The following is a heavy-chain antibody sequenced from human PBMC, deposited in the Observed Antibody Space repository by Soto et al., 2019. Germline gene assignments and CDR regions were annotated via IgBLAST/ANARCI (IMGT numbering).Heavy chain of an antibody. D-gene: IGHD3-22*01. CDR2: ISGSGTAT. V-gene: IGHV3-23*01. J-gene: IGHJ3*01. Sequence: EVKLLESGGGLVQPGGSMRLSCEASGFPFWTYSMSWVRQAPRKGLEWVSGISGSGTATYYTDSVKGRFTVSRDNSKDTLFLQRNTLRVEDTAVYYGAKTRRYDNNEDHRDGFDVWGPGTAVTVAS. CDR1: GFPFWTYS. CDR3: AKTRRYDNNEDHRDGFDV.